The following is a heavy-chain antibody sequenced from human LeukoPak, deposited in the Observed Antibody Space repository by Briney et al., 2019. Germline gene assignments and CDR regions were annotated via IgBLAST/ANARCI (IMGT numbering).Heavy chain of an antibody. D-gene: IGHD6-19*01. CDR2: ISYDGSNK. CDR3: ARDTGGWYYFDY. Sequence: GSLRLSCAASGFTFSSYAMHWVRQAPGKGLEWVAVISYDGSNKYYADSVKGRFTISRDNSKNTLYLQMNSLRAEDTAVYYCARDTGGWYYFDYWGQGTLVTVSS. CDR1: GFTFSSYA. J-gene: IGHJ4*02. V-gene: IGHV3-30-3*01.